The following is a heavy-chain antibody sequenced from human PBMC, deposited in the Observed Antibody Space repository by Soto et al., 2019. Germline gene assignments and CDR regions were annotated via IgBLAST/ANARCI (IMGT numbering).Heavy chain of an antibody. Sequence: SETLSLTCTVSGGSISSYYWSWIRQPAGKGLEWIGRIYTSGSTNYNPSLKSRVTMSVDTSKNQFSLKLSSVTAADTAVYYCARDRVYYYGSGRADYYYYGMDVWAKGPRSPSP. D-gene: IGHD3-10*01. V-gene: IGHV4-4*07. CDR3: ARDRVYYYGSGRADYYYYGMDV. CDR1: GGSISSYY. CDR2: IYTSGST. J-gene: IGHJ6*02.